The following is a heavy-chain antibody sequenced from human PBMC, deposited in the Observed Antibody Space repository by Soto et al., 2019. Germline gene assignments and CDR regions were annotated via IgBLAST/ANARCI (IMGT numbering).Heavy chain of an antibody. V-gene: IGHV4-31*03. CDR1: GGSIVNSGYY. Sequence: QVHLQESGPGLVKPSQTLSLTCTVSGGSIVNSGYYWSWIRQHPGKGLEWIGYSYYSGSTYYNPSLKGRVTISVDTSQNQFSLRLTSVTAADTAVYFCARGDTHRNYYQTDVWGQGTAVTVSS. J-gene: IGHJ6*02. CDR2: SYYSGST. CDR3: ARGDTHRNYYQTDV. D-gene: IGHD2-15*01.